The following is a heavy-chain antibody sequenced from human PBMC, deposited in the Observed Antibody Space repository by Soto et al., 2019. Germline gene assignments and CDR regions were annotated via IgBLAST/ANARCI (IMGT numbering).Heavy chain of an antibody. V-gene: IGHV4-59*01. D-gene: IGHD3-22*01. J-gene: IGHJ4*02. CDR2: IYYSGST. Sequence: QVQLQESGPGLVKPSETLSLTCTVSGGSISSYYWSWIRQPPGKGLEWIGYIYYSGSTNYNPSLKGRVTITVDTSKNQFSLKLSSVTAADTAVYYCARGKGEYYYDSSGYYYQKYYFDYWGQGTLVTVSS. CDR1: GGSISSYY. CDR3: ARGKGEYYYDSSGYYYQKYYFDY.